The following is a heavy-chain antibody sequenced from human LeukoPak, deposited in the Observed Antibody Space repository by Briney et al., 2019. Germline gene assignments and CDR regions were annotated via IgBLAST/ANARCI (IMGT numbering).Heavy chain of an antibody. CDR2: IYNAGST. CDR1: GGSISSGGYF. CDR3: ARDPSQYYYDSSGYPEPSGMDV. J-gene: IGHJ6*02. V-gene: IGHV4-61*02. D-gene: IGHD3-22*01. Sequence: SETLSLTCTVSGGSISSGGYFWSWIRQPAGKGLEWIGRIYNAGSTNYNPSLKSRVTISLDTSKNQFSLRLSSVTAADTAVYYCARDPSQYYYDSSGYPEPSGMDVWGQGTTVTVSS.